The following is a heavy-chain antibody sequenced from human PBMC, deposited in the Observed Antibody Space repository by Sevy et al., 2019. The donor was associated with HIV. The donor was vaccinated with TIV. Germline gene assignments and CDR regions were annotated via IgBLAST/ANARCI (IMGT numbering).Heavy chain of an antibody. J-gene: IGHJ3*02. D-gene: IGHD3-22*01. CDR2: IKSKTDGGTT. CDR1: GFAFRSRA. V-gene: IGHV3-15*01. Sequence: GGSLRLSCVASGFAFRSRAMSWVRQAPGKGLEWVGRIKSKTDGGTTDYAAPVKGRFTISRDDSKNTLYLQMNSLKTEDTAVYYCTTEDYYDSSGGGAFDIWGQGTMVTVSS. CDR3: TTEDYYDSSGGGAFDI.